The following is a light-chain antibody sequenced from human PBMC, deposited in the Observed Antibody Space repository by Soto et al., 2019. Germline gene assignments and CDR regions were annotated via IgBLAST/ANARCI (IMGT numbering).Light chain of an antibody. CDR1: QTILNRSNSKNY. J-gene: IGKJ4*01. CDR3: QQYFSIPLT. CDR2: WAS. V-gene: IGKV4-1*01. Sequence: DIVMTQSPDSLSVSLGERATINCKSSQTILNRSNSKNYLAWYQQKPGHPPKLLIYWASARESGVPDRFSGSGSGTDFSLTISSLQAEDVAVYYCQQYFSIPLTFGGGTKVDIK.